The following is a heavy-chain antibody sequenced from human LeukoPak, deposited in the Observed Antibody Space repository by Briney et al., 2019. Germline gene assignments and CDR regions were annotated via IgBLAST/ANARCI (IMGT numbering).Heavy chain of an antibody. Sequence: GRSLRLSCAASGFTFDDYAMHWVRQAPGKGLEWVSGISWNSGSIGYADSAKGRFTISRDNAKNSLCLQMNSLRAEDTALYYCAKDRSSAHDGMDVWGQGTTVTVSS. V-gene: IGHV3-9*01. CDR3: AKDRSSAHDGMDV. J-gene: IGHJ6*02. D-gene: IGHD6-6*01. CDR1: GFTFDDYA. CDR2: ISWNSGSI.